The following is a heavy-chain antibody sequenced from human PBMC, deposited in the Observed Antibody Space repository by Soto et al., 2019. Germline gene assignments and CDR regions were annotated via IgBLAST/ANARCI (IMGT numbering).Heavy chain of an antibody. CDR2: INPNGGTS. CDR3: ATARKGYDALDM. D-gene: IGHD2-15*01. Sequence: QVQLVQSGAEVKKPGASVKVSCKASGYTFTSYYMHWMRQAPGQGLEWMGIINPNGGTSTYAQKFHGRFTMTRDPSTTTVYMELSSLRSEDTAVYYCATARKGYDALDMWGEGTMVTVSS. V-gene: IGHV1-46*01. J-gene: IGHJ3*02. CDR1: GYTFTSYY.